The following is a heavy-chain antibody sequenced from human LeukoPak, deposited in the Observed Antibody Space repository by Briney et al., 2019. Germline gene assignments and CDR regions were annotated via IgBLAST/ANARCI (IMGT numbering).Heavy chain of an antibody. CDR3: AKDEGGITMIEPNYYFDY. V-gene: IGHV3-30*02. D-gene: IGHD3-22*01. CDR2: IRYDGSDK. CDR1: GFTFNRYA. Sequence: GGSLRLSCAASGFTFNRYAMHWVRQAPGKGLEWVAFIRYDGSDKYYAGSVKGRFTISRDNSKNTLYLLMSSLRAEDTAVYYCAKDEGGITMIEPNYYFDYWGQGTLVTVSS. J-gene: IGHJ4*02.